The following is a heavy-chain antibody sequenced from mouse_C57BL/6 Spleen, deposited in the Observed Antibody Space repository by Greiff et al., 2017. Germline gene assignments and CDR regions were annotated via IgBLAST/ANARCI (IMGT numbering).Heavy chain of an antibody. V-gene: IGHV2-4*01. CDR2: IWSGGST. Sequence: VQVVESGPGLVQPSQSLSITCTVSGFSLTSYGVHWVRQPPGKGLEWLGVIWSGGSTDYNAAFISRLSISKDNSKSQVFFKMNSLQADDTAIYYCAKTDGSSSSYWYFDVWGTGTTVTVSS. J-gene: IGHJ1*03. CDR3: AKTDGSSSSYWYFDV. D-gene: IGHD1-1*01. CDR1: GFSLTSYG.